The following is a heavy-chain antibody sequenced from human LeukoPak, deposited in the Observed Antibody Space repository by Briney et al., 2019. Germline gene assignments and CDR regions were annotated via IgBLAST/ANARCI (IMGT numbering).Heavy chain of an antibody. CDR2: INHSRSN. J-gene: IGHJ4*02. CDR3: GGRGAGIPYESNDY. CDR1: GGSFNGYY. D-gene: IGHD1-26*01. V-gene: IGHV4-34*01. Sequence: SETLSLTCAVYGGSFNGYYWSWIRQPPGKGLEWIGGINHSRSNKSKPSPKTRVTISVDTSKNQFSLKQSSVTAADTAVYYCGGRGAGIPYESNDYWGQGTLVTVSS.